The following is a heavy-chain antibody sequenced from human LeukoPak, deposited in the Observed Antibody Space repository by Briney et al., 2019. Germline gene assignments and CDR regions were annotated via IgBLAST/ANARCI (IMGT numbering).Heavy chain of an antibody. D-gene: IGHD6-19*01. CDR3: ARSRTAYSSGWYFWFDP. CDR2: INAGNGNT. J-gene: IGHJ5*02. Sequence: ASVKVSCKASGYTFTSYAMHWVRQAPGQRLEWMGWINAGNGNTKYSQKFQGRVTITRDTSASTAYMELSSLRSEDTAVYYCARSRTAYSSGWYFWFDPWGQGTLVTVSS. CDR1: GYTFTSYA. V-gene: IGHV1-3*01.